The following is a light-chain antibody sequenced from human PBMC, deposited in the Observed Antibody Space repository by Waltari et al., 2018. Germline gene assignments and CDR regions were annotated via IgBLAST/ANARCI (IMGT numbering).Light chain of an antibody. Sequence: QSALTQPHSVSGSPGQSVTLSCTGTSSDVGGYNYVSWYQQHPGKAPKLMMYDVNKRPSGVPDRFSGSKSGNTASLTISGLQAEDEADYYCCSYAGSSAWVFGGGTKLTVL. CDR1: SSDVGGYNY. CDR3: CSYAGSSAWV. J-gene: IGLJ3*02. V-gene: IGLV2-11*01. CDR2: DVN.